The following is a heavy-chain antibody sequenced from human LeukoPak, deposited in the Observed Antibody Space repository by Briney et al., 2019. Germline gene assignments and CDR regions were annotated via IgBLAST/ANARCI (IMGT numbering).Heavy chain of an antibody. Sequence: SQTLSLTCTVSGGSVSSGNYYWSWIRQPAGKGLEWIGRIYTSGSTNYNPSLKSRVTISIDASKNQFSLRLNSVTAADTAVYYCTRGGELLNHWGQGTLVTVSS. CDR2: IYTSGST. CDR3: TRGGELLNH. D-gene: IGHD1-26*01. CDR1: GGSVSSGNYY. J-gene: IGHJ5*02. V-gene: IGHV4-61*02.